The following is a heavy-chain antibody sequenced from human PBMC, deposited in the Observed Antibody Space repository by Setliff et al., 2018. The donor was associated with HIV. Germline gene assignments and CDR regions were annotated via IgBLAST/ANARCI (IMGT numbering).Heavy chain of an antibody. J-gene: IGHJ4*02. Sequence: SETLSLTCTVSDASISNYHWRWIRQPPGKGLEWIGYIYYSGSTNYNPSLKSRVTISIDTSTNQFSLKLSSVTAADTAVYYCARDDRCSGGCCYSYWGQGALVTVS. CDR1: DASISNYH. CDR2: IYYSGST. V-gene: IGHV4-59*12. CDR3: ARDDRCSGGCCYSY. D-gene: IGHD2-15*01.